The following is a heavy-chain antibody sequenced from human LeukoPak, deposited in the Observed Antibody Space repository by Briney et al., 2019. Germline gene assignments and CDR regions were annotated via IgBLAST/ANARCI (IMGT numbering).Heavy chain of an antibody. CDR1: GFTFDDFG. CDR2: INWNGGNS. V-gene: IGHV3-20*04. J-gene: IGHJ4*02. CDR3: AKHAGRGYYTSDY. D-gene: IGHD2-8*01. Sequence: GGSLRLSCAASGFTFDDFGMTWVRQVPGKGLEWVSGINWNGGNSAHADSVRGRFTISRDNAKSSLYLQMNSLTPEDTALYYCAKHAGRGYYTSDYWGQGTLVTVSS.